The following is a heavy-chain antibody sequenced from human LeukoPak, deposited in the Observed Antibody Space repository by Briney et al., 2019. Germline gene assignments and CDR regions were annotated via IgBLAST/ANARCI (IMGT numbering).Heavy chain of an antibody. D-gene: IGHD3-10*01. Sequence: PSQTLSLTCTVSGGSISSGGYYWSWIRQHPGKGRERIGCIYYSGSTYYNPSLKSRVTISVDTSKNQFSLKLSSVTAADTAVYYCARVLPRDYGSGSYSRDNWFDPWGQGTQVTVSS. V-gene: IGHV4-31*03. CDR3: ARVLPRDYGSGSYSRDNWFDP. J-gene: IGHJ5*02. CDR2: IYYSGST. CDR1: GGSISSGGYY.